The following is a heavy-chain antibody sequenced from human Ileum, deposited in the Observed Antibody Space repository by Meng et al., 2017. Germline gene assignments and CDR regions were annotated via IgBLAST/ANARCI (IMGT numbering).Heavy chain of an antibody. CDR1: GFTFSSYA. D-gene: IGHD5-18*01. Sequence: VHLLGSGGGLVQPGGSLRLSCAASGFTFSSYAMSWVRQAPGKGLEWVSAISGGNTFNADSVQGRFTISRDNSKNTVYLQMNSLRAEDTAEYFCAKWGIGDTYGYVDYWGQGTLVTVSS. CDR2: ISGGNT. CDR3: AKWGIGDTYGYVDY. J-gene: IGHJ4*02. V-gene: IGHV3-23*01.